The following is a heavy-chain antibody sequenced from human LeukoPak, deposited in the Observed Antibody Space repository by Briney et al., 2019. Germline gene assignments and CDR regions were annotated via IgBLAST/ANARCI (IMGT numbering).Heavy chain of an antibody. CDR1: GGSLSGYY. CDR2: INHSGST. D-gene: IGHD5-24*01. V-gene: IGHV4-34*01. J-gene: IGHJ4*02. CDR3: AMRVEMATIKLLDY. Sequence: PSETLSLTCAVYGGSLSGYYWSWIRQPPGKGLEWIGEINHSGSTNYNPSLKSRVTISVDTSKNQFSLKLSSVTAADTAVYYCAMRVEMATIKLLDYWGQGTLVTVSS.